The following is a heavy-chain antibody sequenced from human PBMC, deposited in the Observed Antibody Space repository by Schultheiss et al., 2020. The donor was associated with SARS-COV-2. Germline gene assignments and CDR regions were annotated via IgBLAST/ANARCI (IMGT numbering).Heavy chain of an antibody. J-gene: IGHJ4*02. CDR1: GGSISTYY. CDR3: ARGSGGSPYY. CDR2: VYYTGST. D-gene: IGHD2-15*01. V-gene: IGHV4-59*01. Sequence: SETLSLTCDIFGGSISTYYWSWIRQSPGRGLEWIGYVYYTGSTNYNPSLKSRVTISVDTSKNQFSLKLSSVTAADTAVYYCARGSGGSPYYWGQGTLVTVSS.